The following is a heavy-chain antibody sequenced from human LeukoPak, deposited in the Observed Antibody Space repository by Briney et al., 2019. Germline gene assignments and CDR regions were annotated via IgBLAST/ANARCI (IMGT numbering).Heavy chain of an antibody. J-gene: IGHJ6*02. CDR2: IIPILGIA. Sequence: GSAVKVSCKASGGTFSSYAISWVRQAPGQGLEWMGRIIPILGIANYAQKFQGRVTITADKSTSTAYMELSSLRSEDTAVYNCARSGPPYCGGDCPQGMDVWGQGTTVTVSS. V-gene: IGHV1-69*04. D-gene: IGHD2-21*02. CDR3: ARSGPPYCGGDCPQGMDV. CDR1: GGTFSSYA.